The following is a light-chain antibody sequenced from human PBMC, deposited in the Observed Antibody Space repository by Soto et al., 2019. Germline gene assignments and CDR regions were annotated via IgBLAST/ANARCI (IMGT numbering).Light chain of an antibody. CDR3: QVWDSSSDPRGV. J-gene: IGLJ1*01. Sequence: SYELTQPASVTVAAGKTARITCGGNNIGSKSVHWYQQKPGQAPVLVIYYDSDRPSGIPERFSGSNSGNTATLTISRVEAGDEADYYCQVWDSSSDPRGVFGTGTKVTVL. CDR2: YDS. CDR1: NIGSKS. V-gene: IGLV3-21*04.